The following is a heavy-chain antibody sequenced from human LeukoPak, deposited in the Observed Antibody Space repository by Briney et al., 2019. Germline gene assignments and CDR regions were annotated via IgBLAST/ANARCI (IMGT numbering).Heavy chain of an antibody. D-gene: IGHD3-22*01. CDR1: GGSISSGSYY. Sequence: SETLSLTCTVSGGSISSGSYYWSWIRQPAGKGLEWIGRIYTSGSTNYNPSLKSRVTISVDTSKNQFSLKLSSVTAADTAVYYCAVADYYDSSGKSSSWGQGTLVTVSS. V-gene: IGHV4-61*02. CDR2: IYTSGST. J-gene: IGHJ5*02. CDR3: AVADYYDSSGKSSS.